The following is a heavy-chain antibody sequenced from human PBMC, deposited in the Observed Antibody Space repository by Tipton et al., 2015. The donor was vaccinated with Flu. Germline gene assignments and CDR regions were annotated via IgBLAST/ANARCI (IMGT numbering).Heavy chain of an antibody. D-gene: IGHD3-10*01. J-gene: IGHJ4*02. CDR2: IQYSGHT. CDR1: GGSINSSY. V-gene: IGHV4-59*01. Sequence: TLSLTCSVSGGSINSSYWSWIRQSPGKGLEWIGNIQYSGHTNYNPSLKSRVTIAVDTFKNQFSLQLSSVAAADTAVYYCARHVDRSWMLEFWGQGTLVTVSS. CDR3: ARHVDRSWMLEF.